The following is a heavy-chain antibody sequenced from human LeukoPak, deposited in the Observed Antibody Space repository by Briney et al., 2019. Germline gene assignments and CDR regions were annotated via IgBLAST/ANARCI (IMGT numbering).Heavy chain of an antibody. Sequence: ASVKVSCKASGGTFSSYAISWVRQAPAQGLEWMGGIIPIFGTANYAQKLQARVTITADESTSTAYMELSSLRSEDTAVYYCARKRLGYCSGGSCPLDYWGQGTLVTVSS. CDR1: GGTFSSYA. CDR2: IIPIFGTA. V-gene: IGHV1-69*13. D-gene: IGHD2-15*01. J-gene: IGHJ4*02. CDR3: ARKRLGYCSGGSCPLDY.